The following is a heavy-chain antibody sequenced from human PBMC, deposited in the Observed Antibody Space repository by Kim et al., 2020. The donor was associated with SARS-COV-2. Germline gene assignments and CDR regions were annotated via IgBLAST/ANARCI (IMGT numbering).Heavy chain of an antibody. D-gene: IGHD6-25*01. CDR2: VGHKAHNYAT. CDR1: GFTFSGSP. V-gene: IGHV3-73*01. Sequence: GGSLRLSCAASGFTFSGSPIHWVRQAAGKGLEWVGRVGHKAHNYATTYGASVKGRFTISRDDSKNTAYLQMNSLKTEDTAVYYCTSLITAWGQGTLVTGS. J-gene: IGHJ4*02. CDR3: TSLITA.